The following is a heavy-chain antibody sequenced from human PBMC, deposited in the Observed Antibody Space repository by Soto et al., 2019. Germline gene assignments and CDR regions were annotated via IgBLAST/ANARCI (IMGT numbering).Heavy chain of an antibody. CDR2: IWYDGSNK. CDR3: ARGLGIAANWFDP. V-gene: IGHV3-33*01. J-gene: IGHJ5*02. D-gene: IGHD6-13*01. Sequence: PGGSLRLSCAASGFTFSSYCMHWVRQAPGKGLEWVAVIWYDGSNKYYADSVKGRFTISRDNSKTTPYLQMNSLRAEDTAVYYCARGLGIAANWFDPWGQGTLVTVSS. CDR1: GFTFSSYC.